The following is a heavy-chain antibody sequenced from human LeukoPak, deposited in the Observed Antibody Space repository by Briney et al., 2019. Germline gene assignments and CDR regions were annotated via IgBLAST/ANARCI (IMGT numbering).Heavy chain of an antibody. CDR3: ASTLEAAGPLHWFDP. D-gene: IGHD6-13*01. CDR1: GGTFSSYA. J-gene: IGHJ5*02. V-gene: IGHV1-69*06. Sequence: AASVKVSCEASGGTFSSYAIRWVRQAPGEGLEWMGGLIPIFGTANYAQKFQGRVTITADKSTSTAYMEMSSLRSEDTAVYYCASTLEAAGPLHWFDPWGQGTLVTVSS. CDR2: LIPIFGTA.